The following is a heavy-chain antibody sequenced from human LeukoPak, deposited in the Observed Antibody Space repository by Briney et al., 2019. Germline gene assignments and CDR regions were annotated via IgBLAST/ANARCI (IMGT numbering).Heavy chain of an antibody. CDR1: GFTFRDFW. CDR3: ARDMRGTFDY. Sequence: GGSLRLSCAASGFTFRDFWMHWVRQAPGKGPVWVSRMSPDGSDTKYADSVKGRFTISRDNAENTMYLQMSSLRAEDTAVYYCARDMRGTFDYWGQGALVTVSS. CDR2: MSPDGSDT. D-gene: IGHD1-1*01. J-gene: IGHJ4*02. V-gene: IGHV3-74*03.